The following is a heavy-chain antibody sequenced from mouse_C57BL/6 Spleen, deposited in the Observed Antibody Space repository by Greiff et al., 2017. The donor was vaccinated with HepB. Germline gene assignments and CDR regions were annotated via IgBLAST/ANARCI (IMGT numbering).Heavy chain of an antibody. D-gene: IGHD2-4*01. V-gene: IGHV1-76*01. Sequence: VQLQQSGAELVRPGASVKLSCKASGYTFTDYYINWVKQRPGQGLEWIARIYPGSGNTYYNEKFKGKATLTAEKSSSTAYMQLSSLTSEDSAVYFGARDRDYGGYFDVWGTGTTVTVSS. CDR1: GYTFTDYY. CDR3: ARDRDYGGYFDV. J-gene: IGHJ1*03. CDR2: IYPGSGNT.